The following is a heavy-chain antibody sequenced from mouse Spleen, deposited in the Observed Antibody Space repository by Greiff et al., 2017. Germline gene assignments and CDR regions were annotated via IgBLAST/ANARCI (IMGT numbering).Heavy chain of an antibody. Sequence: QVHVKQPGTELVKPGASVKLSCKASGYTFTSYWMHWVKQRPGQGLEWIGNINPSNGGTNYNEKFKSKATLTVDKSSSTAYMQLSSLTSEDSAVYYCARSRYDAWFAYWGQGTLVTVSA. CDR2: INPSNGGT. D-gene: IGHD2-14*01. J-gene: IGHJ3*01. CDR1: GYTFTSYW. V-gene: IGHV1-53*01. CDR3: ARSRYDAWFAY.